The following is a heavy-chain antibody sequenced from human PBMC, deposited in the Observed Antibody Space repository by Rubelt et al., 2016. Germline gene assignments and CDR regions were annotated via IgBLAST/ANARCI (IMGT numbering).Heavy chain of an antibody. CDR2: INHSGST. CDR3: ARGPIVVVPAATHNNWFDP. CDR1: GGSFSGYY. J-gene: IGHJ5*02. D-gene: IGHD2-2*01. Sequence: QVQLQQWGAGLLKPSETLSLTCAVYGGSFSGYYWSWIRQPPGKGLEWIGEINHSGSTNYNPSLKGRVTISVDTSKSQFSLKLSSVTAADTAVYYCARGPIVVVPAATHNNWFDPWGQGTLVTVSS. V-gene: IGHV4-34*01.